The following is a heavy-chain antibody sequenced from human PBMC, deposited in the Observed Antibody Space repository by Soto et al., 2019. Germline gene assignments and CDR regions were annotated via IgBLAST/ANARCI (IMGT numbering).Heavy chain of an antibody. CDR1: GFTFSNYA. V-gene: IGHV3-23*01. CDR2: INTSGVNR. D-gene: IGHD6-13*01. CDR3: TKDCQHDS. Sequence: EVQLLQSGGGLVQPGGSLRLSCEASGFTFSNYAMSWVRQAPGKGLECVSTINTSGVNRHYADSVKGRFSVSRDNSRNTLSLQMNTVRAEDTAVYYCTKDCQHDSWGQGTLVTVSS. J-gene: IGHJ5*01.